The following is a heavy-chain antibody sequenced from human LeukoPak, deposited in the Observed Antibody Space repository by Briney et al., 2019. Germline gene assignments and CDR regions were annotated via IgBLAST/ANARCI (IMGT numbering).Heavy chain of an antibody. D-gene: IGHD6-13*01. CDR2: IIPIFGTA. J-gene: IGHJ5*02. Sequence: ASVKVSCKASGGTFSSYAISWVRQAPGQGLEWMGGIIPIFGTANYAQKFQGRVTITADKSTSTAYMELSSLRSEDTAVYYCARDRLYSSQNWFDPWGQGTLVTVSS. V-gene: IGHV1-69*06. CDR3: ARDRLYSSQNWFDP. CDR1: GGTFSSYA.